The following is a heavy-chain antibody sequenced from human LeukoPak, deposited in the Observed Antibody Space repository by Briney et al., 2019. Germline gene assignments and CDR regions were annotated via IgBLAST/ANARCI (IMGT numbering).Heavy chain of an antibody. CDR1: GFTFSNYA. D-gene: IGHD4-17*01. CDR2: LSDSGVYT. CDR3: AKKAHYDAYAKYFDY. Sequence: PGGSLRLSCAASGFTFSNYAMTWVCQAPGKGLEWVSILSDSGVYTYYADSVKGRFTISRDNSNNMLYLQMNSLRAEDTAVYYCAKKAHYDAYAKYFDYWGQGTLVTVSS. J-gene: IGHJ4*02. V-gene: IGHV3-23*01.